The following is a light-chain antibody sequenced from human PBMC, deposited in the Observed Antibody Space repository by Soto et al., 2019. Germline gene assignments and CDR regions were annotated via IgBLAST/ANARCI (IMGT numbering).Light chain of an antibody. CDR2: GAS. CDR3: QQYMSSVT. CDR1: QSVDTTF. V-gene: IGKV3-20*01. J-gene: IGKJ1*01. Sequence: EIVLTQSPGSLSLSPGQRATLSCRASQSVDTTFFAWYQKKPGQAPRLLIQGASKRATGIPDGFSGSGSVTDFPLIISALEPEDFAVYYCQQYMSSVTFGQGTKVEIK.